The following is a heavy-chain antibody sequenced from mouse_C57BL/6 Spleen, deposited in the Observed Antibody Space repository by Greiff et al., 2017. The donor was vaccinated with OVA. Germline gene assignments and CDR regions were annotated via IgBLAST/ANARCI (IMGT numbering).Heavy chain of an antibody. CDR2: ISSGSSTI. V-gene: IGHV5-17*01. CDR1: GFTFSDYG. CDR3: ARGLRQYYFDY. D-gene: IGHD6-1*01. Sequence: EVMLVESGGGLVKPGGSLKLSCAASGFTFSDYGMHWVRQAPEQGLEWVAYISSGSSTIYYADTVKGRFTISRDNAKNTLFLQMTSRRSEDTAMYYCARGLRQYYFDYWGQGTTLTVSS. J-gene: IGHJ2*01.